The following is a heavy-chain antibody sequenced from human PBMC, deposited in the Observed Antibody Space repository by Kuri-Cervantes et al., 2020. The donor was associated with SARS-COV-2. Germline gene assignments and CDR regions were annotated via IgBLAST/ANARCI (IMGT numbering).Heavy chain of an antibody. CDR2: IYGGASTT. V-gene: IGHV3-23*03. J-gene: IGHJ4*02. Sequence: GESLKISCAASGFTFSIYAMNWVRQAPGKGLEWVSGIYGGASTTYYADSVKGRFNISRDNSKNTLYLQMNSLRAEDTAVYYCAKDLSHPHYYFFDYWGQGTLVTVSS. D-gene: IGHD2/OR15-2a*01. CDR3: AKDLSHPHYYFFDY. CDR1: GFTFSIYA.